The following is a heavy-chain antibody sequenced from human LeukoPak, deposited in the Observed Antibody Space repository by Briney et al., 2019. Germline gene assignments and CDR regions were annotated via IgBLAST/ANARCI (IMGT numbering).Heavy chain of an antibody. Sequence: GGSLRLSCAASGFTFSSYAMHWVRQAPGKGLEWVAVISYDGSNKYYADSVKGRFTISRDNSKNTLYLQMNSLRAEDTAVYYCLVEMATIWGQGTLVTVSS. CDR3: LVEMATI. V-gene: IGHV3-30*04. D-gene: IGHD5-24*01. CDR1: GFTFSSYA. CDR2: ISYDGSNK. J-gene: IGHJ4*02.